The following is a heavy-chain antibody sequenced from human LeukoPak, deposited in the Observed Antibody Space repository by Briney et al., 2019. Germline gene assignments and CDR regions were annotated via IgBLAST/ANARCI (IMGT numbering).Heavy chain of an antibody. J-gene: IGHJ4*02. D-gene: IGHD1-26*01. Sequence: GGSLRLSCAASGFTLSSYSMNWVRQAPGKGLEWVSSISSSSSYIYYADSVKGRFTISRDNAKNSLYLQMNSLRAEDTAVYYCARGFSTRSGSLNKPDYWGQGTLVTVSS. CDR1: GFTLSSYS. CDR2: ISSSSSYI. V-gene: IGHV3-21*01. CDR3: ARGFSTRSGSLNKPDY.